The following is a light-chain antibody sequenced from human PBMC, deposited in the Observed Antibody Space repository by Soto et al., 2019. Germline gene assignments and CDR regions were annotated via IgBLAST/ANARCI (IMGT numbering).Light chain of an antibody. Sequence: EIVMTQSPVTLSVSPGERATLSCRASQSISSDLVWYRQKPGQAPRLLIYAASTRATGIPARFSGSGSGTEFTLTISSLQSEDFATYYCQHYNSYSEAFGQGTKVELK. CDR1: QSISSD. CDR3: QHYNSYSEA. CDR2: AAS. J-gene: IGKJ1*01. V-gene: IGKV3-15*01.